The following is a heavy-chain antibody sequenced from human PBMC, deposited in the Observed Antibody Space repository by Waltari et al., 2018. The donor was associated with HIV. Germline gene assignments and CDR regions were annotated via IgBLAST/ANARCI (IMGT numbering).Heavy chain of an antibody. J-gene: IGHJ4*02. CDR2: IKQDGSEK. V-gene: IGHV3-7*04. CDR3: ARGGFYGSGSKVN. D-gene: IGHD3-10*01. CDR1: GFTFRSYG. Sequence: EVQLVESGGGLVQPGGSLRLSWAASGFTFRSYGMSWVRQAPGKGLEWVANIKQDGSEKYYVDSVNGRFTISRDNAENSLYLQMNSLRAEDTAVYYCARGGFYGSGSKVNWGQGTLVTVSS.